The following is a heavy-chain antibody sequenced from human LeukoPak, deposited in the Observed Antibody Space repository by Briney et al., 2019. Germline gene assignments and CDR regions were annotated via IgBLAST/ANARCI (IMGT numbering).Heavy chain of an antibody. V-gene: IGHV3-23*01. Sequence: AGGSLRLSCAASGFTFSSYAMSWVRQAPGKGLEWVSGLSGSAGRIYYADSAKGRFTISRDNSKNTLYLEMNSLRAEDTAVYFCAKGAAVAVFYIDDWGQGTLVTVSS. J-gene: IGHJ4*02. CDR3: AKGAAVAVFYIDD. D-gene: IGHD6-19*01. CDR2: LSGSAGRI. CDR1: GFTFSSYA.